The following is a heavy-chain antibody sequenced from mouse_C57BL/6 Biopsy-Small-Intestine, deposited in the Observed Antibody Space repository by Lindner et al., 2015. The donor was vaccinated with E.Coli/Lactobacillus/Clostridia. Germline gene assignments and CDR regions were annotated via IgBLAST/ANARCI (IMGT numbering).Heavy chain of an antibody. CDR3: ARSYSYYSYDEGYALDY. J-gene: IGHJ4*01. D-gene: IGHD2-12*01. Sequence: VQLQESGGGLVKPGGSRKLSCAASGFTFSDYGMHWVRQPPEKGLEWVAYISSGSSTIYYADTVKGRFTISRDNAKNTLFLQMTSLRSEDTAMYYCARSYSYYSYDEGYALDYWGQGTSVTVSS. CDR1: GFTFSDYG. CDR2: ISSGSSTI. V-gene: IGHV5-17*01.